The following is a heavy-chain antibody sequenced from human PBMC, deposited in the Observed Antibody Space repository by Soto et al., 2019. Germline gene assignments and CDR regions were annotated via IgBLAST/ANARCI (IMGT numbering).Heavy chain of an antibody. D-gene: IGHD3-3*01. V-gene: IGHV4-34*01. CDR2: INHSGST. CDR3: ARAEDDFWCMDV. J-gene: IGHJ6*02. Sequence: SETLSLTCAVYGGSFSGYYWSWIRQPPGKGLEWIGEINHSGSTNYNPSLKSRVTISVDTSKNQFSLKLSSVTAADTAVYYCARAEDDFWCMDVWGQGTTVTVSS. CDR1: GGSFSGYY.